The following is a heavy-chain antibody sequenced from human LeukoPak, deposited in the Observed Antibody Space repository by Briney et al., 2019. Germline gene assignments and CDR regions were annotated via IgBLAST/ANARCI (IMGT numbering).Heavy chain of an antibody. D-gene: IGHD5-24*01. CDR1: GFTFSRYW. CDR2: MNQDGSEI. V-gene: IGHV3-7*01. CDR3: VRDGDAYNFDY. Sequence: GGSLRLSCVGSGFTFSRYWLNWVRQAPGKGLEWVANMNQDGSEIYYLDSVKGRFTISRDNAKNSVYLQMNGLKAEDTAVYHCVRDGDAYNFDYWGQGTLVTVSS. J-gene: IGHJ4*02.